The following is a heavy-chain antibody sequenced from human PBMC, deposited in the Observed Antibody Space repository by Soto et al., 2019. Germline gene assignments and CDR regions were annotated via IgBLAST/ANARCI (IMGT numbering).Heavy chain of an antibody. CDR2: VYNSGST. J-gene: IGHJ5*02. CDR1: GGSISSNY. D-gene: IGHD6-13*01. Sequence: SETLSLTCTVSGGSISSNYWTWIRQPPGKGLEWIGYVYNSGSTNYNPSLKSRVTISEDTSKSQFSLKVNSMTAADTAVYYCARYRREAVAGYTFDNWGQGILVTV. CDR3: ARYRREAVAGYTFDN. V-gene: IGHV4-59*01.